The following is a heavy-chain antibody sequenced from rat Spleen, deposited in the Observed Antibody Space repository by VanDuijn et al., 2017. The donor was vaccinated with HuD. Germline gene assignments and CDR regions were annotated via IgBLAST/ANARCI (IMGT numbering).Heavy chain of an antibody. V-gene: IGHV5S10*01. CDR2: ISYDGGST. J-gene: IGHJ2*01. Sequence: EVQLVESGGGLVQPGRSLKLSCAASGFTFSDYTMAWVRQAPTKGLEWVASISYDGGSTYYRDSVKGRFTISRDNAKSTLYLQMDSLRSEDTATYYCATLSGGVYPVVDYWGQGVMVTVSS. CDR1: GFTFSDYT. D-gene: IGHD1-11*01. CDR3: ATLSGGVYPVVDY.